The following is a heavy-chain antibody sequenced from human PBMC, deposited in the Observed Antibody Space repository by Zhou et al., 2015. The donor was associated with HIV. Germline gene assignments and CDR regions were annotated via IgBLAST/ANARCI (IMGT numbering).Heavy chain of an antibody. D-gene: IGHD3-22*01. V-gene: IGHV1-69*01. J-gene: IGHJ2*01. CDR2: IIPIFGTA. CDR3: AIPDDYYDSSGRTRLGYFDL. Sequence: QVHLVQSGPEVKKPGSSVKVSCKASGGTFSSYAISWVRQAPGQGLEWMGGIIPIFGTANYAQKFQGRVTITADESTSTAYMELSSLRSEDTAVYYCAIPDDYYDSSGRTRLGYFDLWGRGTLVTVSS. CDR1: GGTFSSYA.